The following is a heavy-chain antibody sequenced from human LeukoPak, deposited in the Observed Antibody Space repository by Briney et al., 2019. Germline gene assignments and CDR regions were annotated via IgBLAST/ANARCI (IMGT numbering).Heavy chain of an antibody. J-gene: IGHJ4*02. CDR3: ATAGYCTNGVCYTLDY. V-gene: IGHV1-24*01. Sequence: ASVKVSCKLSGDTLTELAMHWVPEAPGKGLEWWGGFDPEDGETTYAQKSQGRTPITEDTSPDTASMELSSLTSEDTAVYYCATAGYCTNGVCYTLDYWGQGTLVTVSS. CDR2: FDPEDGET. CDR1: GDTLTELA. D-gene: IGHD2-8*01.